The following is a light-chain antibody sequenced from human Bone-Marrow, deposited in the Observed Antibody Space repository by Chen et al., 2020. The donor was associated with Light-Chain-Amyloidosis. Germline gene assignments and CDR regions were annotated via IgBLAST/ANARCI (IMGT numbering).Light chain of an antibody. CDR3: QVWDRSSDRPV. CDR1: NIGSTS. CDR2: DDS. J-gene: IGLJ3*02. Sequence: SYVLTQPSSVSVAPGQTATIACGGNNIGSTSVHWYQQTPGQAPLLVVYDDSDRPSGIPEGLSGSHSGNTATLTSSRVEAGDEADYSCQVWDRSSDRPVFGGGTKLTVL. V-gene: IGLV3-21*02.